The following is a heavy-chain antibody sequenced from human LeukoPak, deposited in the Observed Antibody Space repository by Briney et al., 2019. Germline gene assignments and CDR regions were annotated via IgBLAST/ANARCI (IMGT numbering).Heavy chain of an antibody. CDR3: APTPTGRVTAAAA. CDR2: ISWNSGSI. V-gene: IGHV3-9*01. J-gene: IGHJ5*02. Sequence: GGSLRLSCAASGFTFDDYAMHWVRQAPGKGLEWVSGISWNSGSIGYADSVKGRFTISRDNAKNSLYLQMNSLRAEDTALYYCAPTPTGRVTAAAAWGQGTLVTVSS. CDR1: GFTFDDYA. D-gene: IGHD6-13*01.